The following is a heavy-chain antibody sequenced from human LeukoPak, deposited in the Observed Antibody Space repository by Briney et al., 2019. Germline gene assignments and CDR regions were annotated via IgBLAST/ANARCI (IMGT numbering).Heavy chain of an antibody. Sequence: GESLKISCMGSGYSFTSYWISWVRQMPGKGLEWMGRIDPSDADTNYSPSFQGHVTISADKSISTAYLQWSSLKASDTAMYYCARRSPYYYGSGSYHEGDFDYWGQGTLVTVSS. CDR1: GYSFTSYW. CDR2: IDPSDADT. CDR3: ARRSPYYYGSGSYHEGDFDY. V-gene: IGHV5-10-1*01. D-gene: IGHD3-10*01. J-gene: IGHJ4*02.